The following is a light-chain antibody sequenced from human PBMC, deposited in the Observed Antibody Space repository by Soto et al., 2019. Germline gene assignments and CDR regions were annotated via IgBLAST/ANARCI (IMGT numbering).Light chain of an antibody. V-gene: IGKV3-20*01. CDR1: QPISNA. Sequence: EIVMTQSPATLSVSPGERATLSCRASQPISNALAWYQQKPGQAPRLLIYGESSRATGIQDRFSGSGSGTDFTLNISRMETEDFAVYDCQQYGSSTLTVGRGT. CDR2: GES. CDR3: QQYGSSTLT. J-gene: IGKJ2*01.